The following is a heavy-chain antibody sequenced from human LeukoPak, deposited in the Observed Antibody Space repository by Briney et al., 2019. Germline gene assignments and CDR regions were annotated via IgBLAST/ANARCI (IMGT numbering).Heavy chain of an antibody. Sequence: ASVKVSCKASGYTFTSYDMNWVRQATGQGLEWMGWMNPNSGNTDYAQTFQGRVTMTRNTSISTAYMELSSLRSEDTAVYYCARTSRRYCSSTSRYNFDYWGQGTLVTVSS. CDR2: MNPNSGNT. D-gene: IGHD2-2*02. J-gene: IGHJ4*02. CDR1: GYTFTSYD. CDR3: ARTSRRYCSSTSRYNFDY. V-gene: IGHV1-8*01.